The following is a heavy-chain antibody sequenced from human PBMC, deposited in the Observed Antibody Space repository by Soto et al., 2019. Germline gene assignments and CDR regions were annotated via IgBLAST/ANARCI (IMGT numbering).Heavy chain of an antibody. D-gene: IGHD3-22*01. CDR3: VRGYYDSRGQSNTFDI. CDR1: GASISSSY. CDR2: VHYSGST. J-gene: IGHJ3*02. V-gene: IGHV4-59*01. Sequence: PSETLSLTCTVSGASISSSYWSWIRQSPGKGLEWIGYVHYSGSTNYNPSLKSRVTISVDTSKNQFSLELRSVTAADTAVYYCVRGYYDSRGQSNTFDIWGQGTMVTVSS.